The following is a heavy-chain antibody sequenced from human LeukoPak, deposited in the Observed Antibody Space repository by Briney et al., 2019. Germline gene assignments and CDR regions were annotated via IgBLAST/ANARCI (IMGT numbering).Heavy chain of an antibody. Sequence: SGPTLVNPTQTLTLTCTFSGFSLSTSGMCVSWIRQPPGKALEWLARIDWDDDKYYSTSLKTRLTISKDTSKNQVVLTMTNMDPVDTATYYCARIAVAGKEGDYWGQGTRVTVSS. CDR3: ARIAVAGKEGDY. V-gene: IGHV2-70*11. CDR2: IDWDDDK. D-gene: IGHD6-19*01. J-gene: IGHJ4*02. CDR1: GFSLSTSGMC.